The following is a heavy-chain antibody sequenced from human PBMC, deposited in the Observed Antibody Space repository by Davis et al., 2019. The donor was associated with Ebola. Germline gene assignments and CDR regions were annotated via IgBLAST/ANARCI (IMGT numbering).Heavy chain of an antibody. CDR2: IYYSGST. V-gene: IGHV4-59*08. J-gene: IGHJ4*02. CDR3: ARRSRDQILDYYDSSGYFLALDY. CDR1: GGSFSSYY. Sequence: MPSETLSLTFTVPGGSFSSYYWSWIRQPPGKGPEWTGYIYYSGSTNYNPSLKSRVTISVDTSKNQFPLKLSSVTAADTAVYYCARRSRDQILDYYDSSGYFLALDYWGQGTLVTVSS. D-gene: IGHD3-22*01.